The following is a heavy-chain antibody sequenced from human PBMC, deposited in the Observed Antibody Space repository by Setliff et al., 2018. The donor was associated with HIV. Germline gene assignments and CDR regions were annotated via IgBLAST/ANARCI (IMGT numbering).Heavy chain of an antibody. V-gene: IGHV1-18*01. CDR2: VNGNDDLI. CDR3: ARGGYHGFGSYGDY. D-gene: IGHD3-10*01. CDR1: GYSFSNYG. J-gene: IGHJ4*02. Sequence: ASVKVSCKASGYSFSNYGIGWVRQAPGQGLEWIGWVNGNDDLINNAEKFQGRITVTKDTSTSTAYMELRSLRSDDTAVYYCARGGYHGFGSYGDYWGQGTLVTVSS.